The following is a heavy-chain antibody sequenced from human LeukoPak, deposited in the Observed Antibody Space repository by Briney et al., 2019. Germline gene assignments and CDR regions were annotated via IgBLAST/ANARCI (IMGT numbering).Heavy chain of an antibody. CDR2: ITSYSSTI. V-gene: IGHV3-48*01. CDR3: TRDRRYGGLFDY. CDR1: VFPFSSYS. J-gene: IGHJ4*02. Sequence: GGSLRLSCAASVFPFSSYSMNWVRQAPGRGLEWISYITSYSSTIYYADSVKGRFTISRDNAKNSLYLQMNSLRVEDTAVYYCTRDRRYGGLFDYWGQGTLVAVSS. D-gene: IGHD1-1*01.